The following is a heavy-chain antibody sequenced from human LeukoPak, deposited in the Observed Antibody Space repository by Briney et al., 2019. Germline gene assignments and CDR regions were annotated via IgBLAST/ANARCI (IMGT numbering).Heavy chain of an antibody. CDR1: GFAFSDFS. V-gene: IGHV3-21*01. CDR3: ARDSGAHYSASGGSPGGWFDP. J-gene: IGHJ5*02. CDR2: ISLSSTYI. D-gene: IGHD3-10*01. Sequence: GGSLRLSCAASGFAFSDFSMSWVRQAPGQGLEWVSSISLSSTYINYADSLRGRFTVSRDNARNSLYLQIVSLRGEDTAMYYCARDSGAHYSASGGSPGGWFDPWGQGILVTVSS.